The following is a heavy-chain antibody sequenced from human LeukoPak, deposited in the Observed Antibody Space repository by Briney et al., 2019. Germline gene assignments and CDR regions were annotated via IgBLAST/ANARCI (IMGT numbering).Heavy chain of an antibody. CDR2: ISGSGGST. CDR3: AKPGSSLEWINWFDP. J-gene: IGHJ5*02. D-gene: IGHD3-3*01. Sequence: GGSLRLSCAASGFTFSSYAMSWVRQAPGKGLEWVSAISGSGGSTYYADSVKGRFTISRDNSKNTLYLQMNSLRAEDTAVYYCAKPGSSLEWINWFDPWGQGTLVTVSS. V-gene: IGHV3-23*01. CDR1: GFTFSSYA.